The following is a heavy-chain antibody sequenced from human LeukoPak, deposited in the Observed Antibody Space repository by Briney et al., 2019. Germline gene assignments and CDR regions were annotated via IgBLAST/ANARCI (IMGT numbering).Heavy chain of an antibody. CDR2: MNPNSGNT. D-gene: IGHD3-10*01. CDR1: GGTFRNYL. CDR3: ATRAYRPESPPGSFDL. Sequence: GASVKVSCKASGGTFRNYLITWVRQAPGQGLEWMGWMNPNSGNTGYAQKFQGRVTMTRNTSISTAYMELSSLRSEDTAVYYCATRAYRPESPPGSFDLWGRGTLVTVSS. V-gene: IGHV1-8*02. J-gene: IGHJ2*01.